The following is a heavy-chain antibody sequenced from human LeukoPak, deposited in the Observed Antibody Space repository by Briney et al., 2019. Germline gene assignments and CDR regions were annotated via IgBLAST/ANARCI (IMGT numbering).Heavy chain of an antibody. Sequence: ASVKVSCKASGYTFTGYYMHWVRQAPGQGLEWMGRINPNSGGTNYAQKFQGRVTMTRNTSISTAYMELSSLRSEDTAVYYCARGLPYRDSSGYYRCWGQGTLVTVSS. CDR1: GYTFTGYY. J-gene: IGHJ4*02. CDR2: INPNSGGT. D-gene: IGHD3-22*01. CDR3: ARGLPYRDSSGYYRC. V-gene: IGHV1-2*06.